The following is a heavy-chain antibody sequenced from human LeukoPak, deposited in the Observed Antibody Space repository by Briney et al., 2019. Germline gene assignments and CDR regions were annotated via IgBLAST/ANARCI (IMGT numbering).Heavy chain of an antibody. D-gene: IGHD2-2*01. Sequence: SETLSLTCTVSGGSISSSSYYWGWIRQPPGKGLEWIGSIYYSGSTYYNPSLKSRVTISVDTPKNQFSLKLSSVTAADTAVYYCARVVPAAFWFDPWGQGTLVTVSS. J-gene: IGHJ5*02. V-gene: IGHV4-39*01. CDR3: ARVVPAAFWFDP. CDR2: IYYSGST. CDR1: GGSISSSSYY.